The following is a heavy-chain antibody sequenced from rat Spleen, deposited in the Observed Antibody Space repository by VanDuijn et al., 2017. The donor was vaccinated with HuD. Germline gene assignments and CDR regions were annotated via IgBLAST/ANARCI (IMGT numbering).Heavy chain of an antibody. CDR1: GFTLSDYN. Sequence: EVQLVESGGGLVEPGRSLKLSCAASGFTLSDYNMAWVRQAPKKGLEWVATISYDGTTTYYRDSVKGRFTISRDNSKSNLYLQMDSLRSEDTATYYCARLMTITALGYWGQGVMVTVSS. D-gene: IGHD1-4*01. J-gene: IGHJ2*01. V-gene: IGHV5-7*01. CDR2: ISYDGTTT. CDR3: ARLMTITALGY.